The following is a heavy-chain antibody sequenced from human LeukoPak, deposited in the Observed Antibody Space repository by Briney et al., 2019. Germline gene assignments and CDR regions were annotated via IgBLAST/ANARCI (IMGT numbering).Heavy chain of an antibody. D-gene: IGHD2-2*01. V-gene: IGHV3-49*03. Sequence: GGSLRLSCTASGFTFGDFAMSWFRQAPGKGLEWVGFIRSKAYRETTEYAASVKGRFSISRDDSKSIAYLQMNSLTTEDTAVYYCTRSYCSSTNCEFHWFDPWGQGTLVTVSS. J-gene: IGHJ5*02. CDR1: GFTFGDFA. CDR2: IRSKAYRETT. CDR3: TRSYCSSTNCEFHWFDP.